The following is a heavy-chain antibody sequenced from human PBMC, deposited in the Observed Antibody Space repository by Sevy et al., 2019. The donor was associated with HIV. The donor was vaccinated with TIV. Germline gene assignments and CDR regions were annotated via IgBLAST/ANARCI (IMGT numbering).Heavy chain of an antibody. CDR1: GGSFSSYA. J-gene: IGHJ5*02. CDR3: ARDRWELLTAANWFDP. Sequence: ASVKVSCKASGGSFSSYAISWVRQAPGQGLEWMGGIIPIFGTANYAQKFQGRVTITADESTSTAYMELSSLRSEDTAVYYCARDRWELLTAANWFDPWGQGTLVTVSS. V-gene: IGHV1-69*13. CDR2: IIPIFGTA. D-gene: IGHD1-26*01.